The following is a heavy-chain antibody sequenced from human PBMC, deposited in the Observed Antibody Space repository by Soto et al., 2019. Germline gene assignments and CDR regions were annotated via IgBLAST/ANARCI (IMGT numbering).Heavy chain of an antibody. V-gene: IGHV3-23*01. CDR3: AKGPRPDYDFWSGYLDY. J-gene: IGHJ4*02. D-gene: IGHD3-3*01. CDR2: ISGSGGST. CDR1: GFTFSSYA. Sequence: GGSLRLSCAASGFTFSSYAMSWVRQAPGKGLEWVSAISGSGGSTYYADSVKGRFTISRDNSKNTLYLQMNSLRAEDTAVYYCAKGPRPDYDFWSGYLDYWGQGNLVTVSS.